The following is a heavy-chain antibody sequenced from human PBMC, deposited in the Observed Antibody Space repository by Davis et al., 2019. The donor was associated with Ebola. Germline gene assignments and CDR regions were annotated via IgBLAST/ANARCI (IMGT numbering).Heavy chain of an antibody. CDR3: ARDDTYYYDSSGYYSGAFDI. CDR2: INSDGSST. J-gene: IGHJ3*02. CDR1: GFTFSSYW. D-gene: IGHD3-22*01. V-gene: IGHV3-74*01. Sequence: GESLKISCAASGFTFSSYWMHWVRQAPGKGLVWVSRINSDGSSTSYADSVKGRFTISRDNAKNTLYLQMNSLRAEDTAVYYCARDDTYYYDSSGYYSGAFDIWGQGTMVTVSS.